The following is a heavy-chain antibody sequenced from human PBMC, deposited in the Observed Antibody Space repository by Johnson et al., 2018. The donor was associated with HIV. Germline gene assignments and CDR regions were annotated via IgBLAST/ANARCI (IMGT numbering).Heavy chain of an antibody. V-gene: IGHV3-30*04. CDR2: ISYAGSNT. Sequence: QVQLVESGGGLVQPGGSLRLSCAASGFTFSSYAMHWVRQAPGKGLEWVAVISYAGSNTYYADSVKGRFTISRDNSKNTLYLQMNSLRADDTAVYYGARGVDGAFDIWGQGTMVTVAS. J-gene: IGHJ3*02. CDR1: GFTFSSYA. D-gene: IGHD3-10*01. CDR3: ARGVDGAFDI.